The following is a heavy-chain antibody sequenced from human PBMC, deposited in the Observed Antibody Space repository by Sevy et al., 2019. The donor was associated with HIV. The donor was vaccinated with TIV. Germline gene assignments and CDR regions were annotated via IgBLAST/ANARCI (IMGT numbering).Heavy chain of an antibody. D-gene: IGHD2-21*02. V-gene: IGHV3-30-3*01. CDR1: GFTFTLYA. CDR2: ISYSGTNK. Sequence: GGSLRLSCAASGFTFTLYAIHWVRQAPGKGLEWVALISYSGTNKYYADSVKGRFTISRDDSKNTAYLQMNNLRTDDTAVYYCARVAVEYCTDDCSHRFDYWGQGTQVTVSP. CDR3: ARVAVEYCTDDCSHRFDY. J-gene: IGHJ4*02.